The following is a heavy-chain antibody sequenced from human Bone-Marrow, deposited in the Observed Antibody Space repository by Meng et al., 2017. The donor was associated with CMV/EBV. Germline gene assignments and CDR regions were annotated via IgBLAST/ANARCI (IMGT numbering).Heavy chain of an antibody. J-gene: IGHJ4*02. CDR2: IRFDGSNK. CDR1: GFTFSSYG. CDR3: AKPFYLDYYDSSGYYGGLDY. V-gene: IGHV3-30*02. Sequence: GESLKISCAASGFTFSSYGMHWVRQAPDKGLEWVAFIRFDGSNKYYADSVKGRFTISRDNSKNTLYLQMNSLRAEDTAVYYCAKPFYLDYYDSSGYYGGLDYWGQGTLVTVSS. D-gene: IGHD3-22*01.